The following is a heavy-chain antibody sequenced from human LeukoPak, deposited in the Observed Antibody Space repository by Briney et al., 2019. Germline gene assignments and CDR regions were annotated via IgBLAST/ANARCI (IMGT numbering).Heavy chain of an antibody. CDR3: ARAAIGGSGSYLDY. D-gene: IGHD3-10*01. CDR2: IYYSGST. J-gene: IGHJ4*02. V-gene: IGHV4-39*07. CDR1: GGSISSSSYY. Sequence: SETLSLTCTVSGGSISSSSYYWGWIRQPPGKGLEWIGNIYYSGSTYYNPSLKSRVTISVDTSKNQFSLKPSSVTAADTAVYYCARAAIGGSGSYLDYWGQGTLVTVSS.